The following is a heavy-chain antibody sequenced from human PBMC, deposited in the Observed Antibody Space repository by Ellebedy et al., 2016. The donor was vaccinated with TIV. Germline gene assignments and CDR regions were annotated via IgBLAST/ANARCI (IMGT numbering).Heavy chain of an antibody. Sequence: ASVKVSCXASGYTFTGYFLHWVRQAPGQGLEWMGWINPNSGGTDYAQKFQARVTMSSDASITTAYMELSRLTSDDTALYYCARDYWGSYEYWGQGTLVTVSS. J-gene: IGHJ4*02. CDR1: GYTFTGYF. D-gene: IGHD1-26*01. V-gene: IGHV1-2*02. CDR3: ARDYWGSYEY. CDR2: INPNSGGT.